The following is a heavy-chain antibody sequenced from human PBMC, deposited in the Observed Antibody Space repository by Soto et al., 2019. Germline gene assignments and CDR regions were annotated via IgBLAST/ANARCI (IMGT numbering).Heavy chain of an antibody. D-gene: IGHD2-8*01. J-gene: IGHJ3*02. V-gene: IGHV1-2*04. CDR2: INPNSGGT. Sequence: ASVKVSCKASGYTFTGYYMHWVRQAPGQGLEWMGWINPNSGGTNYAQKFQGWVTMTRDTSISTAYMELSRLRSDDTAVYYCARGSPIVLMVYAKHDAFDSWGQGTMVTVSS. CDR1: GYTFTGYY. CDR3: ARGSPIVLMVYAKHDAFDS.